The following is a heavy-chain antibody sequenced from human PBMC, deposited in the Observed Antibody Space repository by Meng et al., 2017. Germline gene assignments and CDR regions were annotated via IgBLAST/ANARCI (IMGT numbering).Heavy chain of an antibody. D-gene: IGHD2-2*03. V-gene: IGHV3-33*08. CDR3: ARLDIAPNWFDP. Sequence: LSLTCAASGFTFSSYGMHWVRQAPGKGLEWVAVIWYDGSNKYYADSVKGRFTISRDNSKNTLYLQMNSLRAEDTAVYYCARLDIAPNWFDPWGQGTLVTVSS. CDR1: GFTFSSYG. CDR2: IWYDGSNK. J-gene: IGHJ5*02.